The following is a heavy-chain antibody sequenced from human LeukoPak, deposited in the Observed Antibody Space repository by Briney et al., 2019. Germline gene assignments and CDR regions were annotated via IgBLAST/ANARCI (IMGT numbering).Heavy chain of an antibody. CDR3: ARDPRVYYGSSGYYSQQFTDAFDI. J-gene: IGHJ3*02. CDR1: GYTFTSYG. Sequence: ASVKVSCKASGYTFTSYGISWVRQAPGQGLEWMGWISAYNGNTNYAQKLQGRVTMTTDTSTSTAYMELRSLRSDDTAVYYCARDPRVYYGSSGYYSQQFTDAFDIWGQGTMVTVSS. V-gene: IGHV1-18*01. CDR2: ISAYNGNT. D-gene: IGHD3-22*01.